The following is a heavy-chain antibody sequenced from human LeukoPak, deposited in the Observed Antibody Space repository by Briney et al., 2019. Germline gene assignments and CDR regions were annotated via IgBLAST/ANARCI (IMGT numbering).Heavy chain of an antibody. D-gene: IGHD3-10*01. CDR1: GGTFSSYA. CDR3: ATGVLPGSGSYYSEDY. Sequence: GASVKVSCKASGGTFSSYAISWVRQAPGQGLEWMGRIIPILGIANYAQKFQGRVTITADKSTSTAYMELSSLRSEDTAVYYCATGVLPGSGSYYSEDYWGQGTLVTVSS. CDR2: IIPILGIA. J-gene: IGHJ4*02. V-gene: IGHV1-69*04.